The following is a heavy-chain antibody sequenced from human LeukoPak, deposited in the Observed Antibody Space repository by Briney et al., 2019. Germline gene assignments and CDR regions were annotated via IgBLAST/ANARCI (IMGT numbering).Heavy chain of an antibody. Sequence: GGSLRLSCAASGFTFSNAWMSWVRQAPGKGLEWVGRIKKKSDGGTTDYAAPVKGRFTISRDDSKNTLYLQMNSLRVEDTAVYYCARAYYDFWSGYYYYYYYGMDVWGQGTTVTVSS. CDR2: IKKKSDGGTT. CDR3: ARAYYDFWSGYYYYYYYGMDV. CDR1: GFTFSNAW. D-gene: IGHD3-3*01. V-gene: IGHV3-15*01. J-gene: IGHJ6*02.